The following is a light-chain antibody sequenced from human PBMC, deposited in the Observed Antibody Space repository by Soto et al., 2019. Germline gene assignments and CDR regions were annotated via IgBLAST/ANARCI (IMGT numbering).Light chain of an antibody. J-gene: IGLJ1*01. CDR3: QSYDSSLSGYV. V-gene: IGLV1-40*01. CDR1: SSNIGAGFD. CDR2: GNV. Sequence: QSVLTQPPSVSGAPGQRVTISCTGSSSNIGAGFDVHWYQQLPGTAPKLLIYGNVDRPSGVPDRFSGSKSGTSASLAITGLQAEDEADYYCQSYDSSLSGYVFGTGTKLPVL.